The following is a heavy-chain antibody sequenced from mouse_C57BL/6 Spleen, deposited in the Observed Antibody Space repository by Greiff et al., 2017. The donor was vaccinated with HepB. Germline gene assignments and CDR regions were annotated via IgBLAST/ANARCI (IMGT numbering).Heavy chain of an antibody. J-gene: IGHJ4*01. CDR3: ASPYSNYPYCYAMDY. D-gene: IGHD2-5*01. Sequence: EVKVVESGGGLVQPGGSLSLSCAASGFTFTDYYMSWVRQPPGKALEWLGFIRNKDNGYTTEYSASVKGRFTISRDNSQSILYLQMNALRAEDSATYYCASPYSNYPYCYAMDYWGQGTSVTVSS. V-gene: IGHV7-3*01. CDR1: GFTFTDYY. CDR2: IRNKDNGYTT.